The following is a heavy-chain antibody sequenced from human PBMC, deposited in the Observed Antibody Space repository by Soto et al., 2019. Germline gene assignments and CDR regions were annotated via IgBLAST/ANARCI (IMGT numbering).Heavy chain of an antibody. CDR3: ARGADWFDS. V-gene: IGHV3-30-3*01. CDR1: GFTFSSSA. CDR2: ISHDGINK. J-gene: IGHJ5*01. Sequence: GGSLRLSCEASGFTFSSSAMHWVRQAPGKGLEWVATISHDGINKYYADSMKGPFTISRDNSKNTLYLQMNTLRPEDTAVYYCARGADWFDSWGQGTLVTVSS.